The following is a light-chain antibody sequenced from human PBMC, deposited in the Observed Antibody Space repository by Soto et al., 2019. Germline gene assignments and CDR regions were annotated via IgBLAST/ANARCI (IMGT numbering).Light chain of an antibody. CDR1: QSVSSN. CDR3: QQYNNWPLT. CDR2: GAS. J-gene: IGKJ4*01. V-gene: IGKV3-15*01. Sequence: EIVMTQSPATLSVSPGERATLSCRASQSVSSNLAWYQQKPGQAHRLLIYGASTRATGIPARFSGSGSGTEFTLTISSLQSEDFAVYYCQQYNNWPLTFGGGNKVEIK.